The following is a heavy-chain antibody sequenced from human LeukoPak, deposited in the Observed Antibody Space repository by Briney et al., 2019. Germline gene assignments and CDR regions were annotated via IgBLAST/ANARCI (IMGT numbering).Heavy chain of an antibody. V-gene: IGHV3-53*01. D-gene: IGHD3-10*01. CDR2: LYSGADT. Sequence: PGGSLTLSCAASGFSVGSKYMNWVRQAPGKGLEWLSILYSGADTYYAVSVKGRFTTSRDSSKNTLFLHMNGLRTANTAIYYCARVGDHYHWYFDLSGSGTRVSVSS. CDR1: GFSVGSKY. CDR3: ARVGDHYHWYFDL. J-gene: IGHJ2*01.